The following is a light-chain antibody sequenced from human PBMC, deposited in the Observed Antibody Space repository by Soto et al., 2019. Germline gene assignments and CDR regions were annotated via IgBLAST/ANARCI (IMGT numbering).Light chain of an antibody. CDR1: SSDVGGYNY. Sequence: QSALTQPRSVSGSPGQSVTISCTGTSSDVGGYNYVSWYQQHPGKAPKLMSYDVSKRPSGVPDRFSGSKSGNTASLTISGLQAEDGADYYCCSYAGSYYVFGTGTKLTVL. CDR2: DVS. V-gene: IGLV2-11*01. CDR3: CSYAGSYYV. J-gene: IGLJ1*01.